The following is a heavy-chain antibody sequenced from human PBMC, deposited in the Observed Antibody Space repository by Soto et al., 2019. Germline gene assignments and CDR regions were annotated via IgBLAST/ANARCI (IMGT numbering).Heavy chain of an antibody. V-gene: IGHV3-23*01. D-gene: IGHD2-2*01. J-gene: IGHJ6*02. CDR1: GFTFSTYA. CDR2: ISGSGGST. Sequence: EVQLLESGGGLVQPGGSLRLSCAASGFTFSTYAMSWVRQAPGKGLEWVSAISGSGGSTYYADSVKGRFTISRDNSMHTLFLQVNSLRAEDTAVYYCATRRDASYYYYGMDVWGQGTTVTVSS. CDR3: ATRRDASYYYYGMDV.